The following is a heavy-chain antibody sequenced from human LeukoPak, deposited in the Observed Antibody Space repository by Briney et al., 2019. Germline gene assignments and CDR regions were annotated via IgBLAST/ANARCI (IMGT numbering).Heavy chain of an antibody. CDR1: GSTVSSNY. D-gene: IGHD6-13*01. J-gene: IGHJ4*02. Sequence: ASLRLSCAASGSTVSSNYMSCVRQAPGKGLEWVSVIYSGGSTYYADSVKGRFTISRDNSKNTVYLQMNSLRAEDTAVYYCARGGPAAGRFDYWGQGTLVTGSS. CDR3: ARGGPAAGRFDY. CDR2: IYSGGST. V-gene: IGHV3-66*01.